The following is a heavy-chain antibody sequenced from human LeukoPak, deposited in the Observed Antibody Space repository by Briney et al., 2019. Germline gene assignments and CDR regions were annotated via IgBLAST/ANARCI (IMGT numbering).Heavy chain of an antibody. CDR3: ARMYYDILTGPRGVYFDL. J-gene: IGHJ2*01. CDR2: ISGSGGST. V-gene: IGHV3-23*01. D-gene: IGHD3-9*01. CDR1: GFTFSSYA. Sequence: SGGSLRLSCAASGFTFSSYAMSWVRQAPGKGLEWVSAISGSGGSTYYADSVKGRFTISRDNSKNTLYLQMNSLRAEDTAVYYCARMYYDILTGPRGVYFDLWGRGTLVTVSS.